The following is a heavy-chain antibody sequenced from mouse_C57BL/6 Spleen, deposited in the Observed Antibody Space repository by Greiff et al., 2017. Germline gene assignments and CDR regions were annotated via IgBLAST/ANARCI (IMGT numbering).Heavy chain of an antibody. CDR2: IDPTGSYT. CDR3: ARRRDYLTTVVDY. V-gene: IGHV1-50*01. J-gene: IGHJ2*01. Sequence: QVQLQQPGAELVKPGASVKLSCKASGYTFTSYWMQWVKQRPGQGLEWIGEIDPTGSYTNYNQKFKGKATLTVDTSSSTAYMQLSSLTSEDSAVYYCARRRDYLTTVVDYWGQGTTLTVSS. CDR1: GYTFTSYW. D-gene: IGHD1-1*01.